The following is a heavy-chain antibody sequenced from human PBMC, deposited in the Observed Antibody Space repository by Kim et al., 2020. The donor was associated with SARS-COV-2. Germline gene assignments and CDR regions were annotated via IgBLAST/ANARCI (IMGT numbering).Heavy chain of an antibody. CDR3: ARGIRYQLLVNFYYNMDV. CDR1: GYTFTSYD. Sequence: ASVKVSCKASGYTFTSYDINWVRQATGQGLEWMGWMNPNSGNTGYAQKFQGRVTMARNTSISTAYMELSSLRSEDTAVYYCARGIRYQLLVNFYYNMDVWGKGTTGTASS. CDR2: MNPNSGNT. J-gene: IGHJ6*03. D-gene: IGHD2-2*01. V-gene: IGHV1-8*01.